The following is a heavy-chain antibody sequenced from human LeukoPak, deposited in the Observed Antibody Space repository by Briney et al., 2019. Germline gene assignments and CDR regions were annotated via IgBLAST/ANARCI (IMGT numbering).Heavy chain of an antibody. CDR2: MNPNSGNT. D-gene: IGHD3-10*01. V-gene: IGHV1-8*01. CDR1: RYTFTSYD. CDR3: AREGFYGRELFPAFDY. J-gene: IGHJ4*02. Sequence: ASVKVSCKASRYTFTSYDINWVRQATGQGLAWMGWMNPNSGNTGYAQKLQGRVTMTRNTSISTAYMELSSLRSEDTAVYYCAREGFYGRELFPAFDYWGQGTLVTVSS.